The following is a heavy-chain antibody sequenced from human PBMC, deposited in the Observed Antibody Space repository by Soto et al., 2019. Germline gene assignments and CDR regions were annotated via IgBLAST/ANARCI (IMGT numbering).Heavy chain of an antibody. V-gene: IGHV4-59*01. CDR1: GGSMNSYY. CDR2: VSSSGTS. Sequence: QVQLQESGPGLVRPSETLSLSCTVSGGSMNSYYWRWIRQPPGQGLEWLGHVSSSGTSKYNVSLESRSTMSLDTSRNQFSLSLNSVTAADTAVYFCARYSPPKKSYDSNPGWFDPWGQGTLVAVSS. D-gene: IGHD2-15*01. J-gene: IGHJ5*02. CDR3: ARYSPPKKSYDSNPGWFDP.